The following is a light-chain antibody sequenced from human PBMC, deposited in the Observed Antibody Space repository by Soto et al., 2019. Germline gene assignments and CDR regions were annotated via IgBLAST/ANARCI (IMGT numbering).Light chain of an antibody. J-gene: IGKJ2*01. CDR1: QGNNSF. CDR2: AAS. V-gene: IGKV1-9*01. Sequence: IQLTQSPSSLSASAAYTVTISFRSSQGNNSFVAWYQQKSGKAPKLLIYAASTLQSGVPSRFSGSGSGTDFTLTISSLQPEDFATYSCKQLNDRRLSFGQWTKVDIK. CDR3: KQLNDRRLS.